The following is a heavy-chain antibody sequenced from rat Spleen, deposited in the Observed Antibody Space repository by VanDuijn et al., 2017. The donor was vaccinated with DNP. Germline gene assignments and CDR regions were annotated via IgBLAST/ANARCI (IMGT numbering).Heavy chain of an antibody. D-gene: IGHD1-2*01. Sequence: QVQLKESGPGLVQPSQTLSLTCTVSGFSLTNYHVDWVRQPPGKGLEWMGRIQSDGNTDYNSVLKSRRSISRDTSKSQVFLKMNSLQTEDTAIYFCTRDRHSYYFDYWGQGVMVTVSS. J-gene: IGHJ2*01. CDR1: GFSLTNYH. CDR3: TRDRHSYYFDY. CDR2: IQSDGNT. V-gene: IGHV2-19*01.